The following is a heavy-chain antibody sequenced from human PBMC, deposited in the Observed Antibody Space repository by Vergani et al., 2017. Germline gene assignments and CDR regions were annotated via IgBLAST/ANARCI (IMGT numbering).Heavy chain of an antibody. CDR1: GYSFTSYW. CDR2: IDPSDSYT. CDR3: ARHEGYSSSSLPH. J-gene: IGHJ4*02. Sequence: EVQLVQSGAEVKKPGEPLRISCKGSGYSFTSYWISWLRQMPGKGLVWMGRIDPSDSYTNYSPSFQGHVTISADKSISTAYLQWSSLKASDTAMYYCARHEGYSSSSLPHWGQGTLVTVSS. D-gene: IGHD6-6*01. V-gene: IGHV5-10-1*03.